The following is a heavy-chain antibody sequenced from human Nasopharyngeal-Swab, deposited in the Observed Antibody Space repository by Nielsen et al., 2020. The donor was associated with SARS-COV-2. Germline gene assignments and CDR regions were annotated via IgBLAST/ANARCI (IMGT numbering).Heavy chain of an antibody. CDR3: ARGGRVRFLEWSYYHYMDV. V-gene: IGHV1-69*13. CDR1: GGTFSSYA. Sequence: SVKVSCKASGGTFSSYAISWVRQAPGQGLEWMGGIIPIFGTANYAQRFQGRVKITADESTSTAYMELSSLRSEDTAVYYCARGGRVRFLEWSYYHYMDVWGKGTTVTVSS. J-gene: IGHJ6*03. CDR2: IIPIFGTA. D-gene: IGHD3-3*01.